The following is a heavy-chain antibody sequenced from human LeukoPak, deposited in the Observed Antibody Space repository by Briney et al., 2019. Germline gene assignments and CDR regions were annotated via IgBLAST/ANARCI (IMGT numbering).Heavy chain of an antibody. CDR1: GYTFTSYA. J-gene: IGHJ4*02. V-gene: IGHV1-3*01. D-gene: IGHD3-22*01. CDR2: INAGNGNT. Sequence: ASVKVSCKASGYTFTSYAMHWVRQAPGQRLEWMGWINAGNGNTKYSQKSQGRVTITRDTSASTAYMELSSLRSEDTAVYYCARAITMIVVALGYWGQGTLVTVSS. CDR3: ARAITMIVVALGY.